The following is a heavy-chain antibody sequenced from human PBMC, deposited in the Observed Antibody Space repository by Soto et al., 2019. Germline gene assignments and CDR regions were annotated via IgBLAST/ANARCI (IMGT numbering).Heavy chain of an antibody. CDR1: GFTFSDYY. CDR2: IVTSSAYT. V-gene: IGHV3-11*06. Sequence: PGGSLRLSCAASGFTFSDYYMSWVRQAPGKGLEWVSYIVTSSAYTSYAYSVKGRFSISRDNTKDSLYLEMNSLRAEDTAVYYCARLRASGWYMGGFLDYWGQGTLVTVSS. CDR3: ARLRASGWYMGGFLDY. D-gene: IGHD6-13*01. J-gene: IGHJ4*02.